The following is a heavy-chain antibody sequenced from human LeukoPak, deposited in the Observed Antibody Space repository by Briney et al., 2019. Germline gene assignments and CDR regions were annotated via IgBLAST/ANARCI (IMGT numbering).Heavy chain of an antibody. CDR3: ARVGYSGYDYDY. J-gene: IGHJ4*02. Sequence: GGSLRLSCAASGLTFSSYAMSWVRQAPGKGLEWVSAISGSSGHTYYADSVKGRFTISRDNSKDALYLQMNSLRDEDTAVYYCARVGYSGYDYDYWGQGTLVTVSS. V-gene: IGHV3-23*01. CDR2: ISGSSGHT. D-gene: IGHD5-12*01. CDR1: GLTFSSYA.